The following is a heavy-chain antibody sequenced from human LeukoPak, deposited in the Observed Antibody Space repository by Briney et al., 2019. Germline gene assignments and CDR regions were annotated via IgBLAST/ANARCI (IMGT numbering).Heavy chain of an antibody. CDR1: GGSISSSSYY. CDR3: ARVEAVAGWFDP. D-gene: IGHD6-19*01. CDR2: IYYSGST. Sequence: SETLSLTCTVSGGSISSSSYYWGWIRQPPGKGLEWIGSIYYSGSTYYNPSLKSRVPISVDTSKNQFSLKLSSVTAADTAVYYCARVEAVAGWFDPWGQGTLVTVSS. J-gene: IGHJ5*02. V-gene: IGHV4-39*07.